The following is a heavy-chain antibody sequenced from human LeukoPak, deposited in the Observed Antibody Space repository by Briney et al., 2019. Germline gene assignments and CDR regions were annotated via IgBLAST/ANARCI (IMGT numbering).Heavy chain of an antibody. V-gene: IGHV3-23*01. J-gene: IGHJ3*02. CDR3: AKDQNQVLLWFGESPVDAFDI. Sequence: GGSLRFSCAASGFTFSSYAMSWIRQAPGKGLEWVSAISGSGGSTYYADSVKGRFTISRDNSKNTLYLQMNSLRAEDTAVYYCAKDQNQVLLWFGESPVDAFDIWGQGTMVTVSS. D-gene: IGHD3-10*01. CDR2: ISGSGGST. CDR1: GFTFSSYA.